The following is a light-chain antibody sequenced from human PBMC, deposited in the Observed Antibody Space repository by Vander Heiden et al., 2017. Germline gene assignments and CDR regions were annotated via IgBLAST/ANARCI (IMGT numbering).Light chain of an antibody. CDR2: DAS. CDR1: AGVSRF. Sequence: VFTLSPATLSFSPGERATLSSRPRAGVSRFLAWYQQKPGQAPRLLIYDASNSASGIPARVSGSGTGTDCTLTISTREPEDFAVYYCQQRANWPPEYTFGQGTKLEI. V-gene: IGKV3-11*01. J-gene: IGKJ2*01. CDR3: QQRANWPPEYT.